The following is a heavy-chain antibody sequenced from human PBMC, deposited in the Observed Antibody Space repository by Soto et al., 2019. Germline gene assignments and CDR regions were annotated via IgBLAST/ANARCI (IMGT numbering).Heavy chain of an antibody. CDR2: IYHSGST. CDR3: ARGGDFWSGYSFDY. V-gene: IGHV4-30-2*01. CDR1: GGSISSGGYS. Sequence: SETLSLTCAVSGGSISSGGYSWCWIRQPPGKGLEWIGYIYHSGSTYYNPSLKSRVTISVDRSKNQFSLKLSSVTAADTAVYYCARGGDFWSGYSFDYWGQGTLVTVSS. J-gene: IGHJ4*02. D-gene: IGHD3-3*01.